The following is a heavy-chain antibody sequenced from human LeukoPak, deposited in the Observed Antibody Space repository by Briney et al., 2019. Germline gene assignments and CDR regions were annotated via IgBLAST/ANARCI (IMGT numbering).Heavy chain of an antibody. D-gene: IGHD1-7*01. CDR3: ARVGYNWNYLFDY. V-gene: IGHV4-59*11. J-gene: IGHJ4*02. CDR2: IHNNGGT. Sequence: SETLSLTCSVSGGSISGHYWSWVRQPPGKGLEWIAYIHNNGGTNYNPSLKSRVSIAVDTSKNQFSLKLSSVTAADTAVYYCARVGYNWNYLFDYWGQGTLVTVSS. CDR1: GGSISGHY.